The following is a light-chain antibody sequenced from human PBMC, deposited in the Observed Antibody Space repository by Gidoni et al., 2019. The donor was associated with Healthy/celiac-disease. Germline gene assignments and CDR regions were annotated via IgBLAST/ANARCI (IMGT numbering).Light chain of an antibody. CDR1: QSSSSW. V-gene: IGKV1-5*03. Sequence: DIQMTQSPSTLSASVGDRVTITCRASQSSSSWLAWYQQKPGKAPKLLIYKASSLESGVPSRFSGSGSGTEFTLTISSLQPDDFATYYCQQYNSYSSWTFXQXTKVEIK. CDR3: QQYNSYSSWT. CDR2: KAS. J-gene: IGKJ1*01.